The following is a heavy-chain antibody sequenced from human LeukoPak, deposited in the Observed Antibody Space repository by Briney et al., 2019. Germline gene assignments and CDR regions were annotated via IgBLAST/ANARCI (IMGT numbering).Heavy chain of an antibody. Sequence: SETLSLTCTVSGGSISGQYWSLIRQPPGKGLEWIGYIDCTGITKYNPSLKSRVTISVDTSKNQFSLRLTSVTAADTAVYYCARVSFHYHSGNYGWYFDSWGQGTLVTVSS. CDR1: GGSISGQY. D-gene: IGHD3-10*01. CDR2: IDCTGIT. CDR3: ARVSFHYHSGNYGWYFDS. V-gene: IGHV4-59*11. J-gene: IGHJ4*02.